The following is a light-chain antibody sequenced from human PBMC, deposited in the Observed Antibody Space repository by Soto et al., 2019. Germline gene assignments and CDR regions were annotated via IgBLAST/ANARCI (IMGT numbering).Light chain of an antibody. CDR1: SSDVGGYDY. J-gene: IGLJ1*01. V-gene: IGLV2-14*01. CDR3: SSYSISTAYL. Sequence: QSALTQPASVSGAPGQSITISCTGTSSDVGGYDYVPWYQLHPGKAPKLMVFEVSNRPSGVSYRFPRSTSGNAASLTISGLQAEDEADCFCSSYSISTAYLFGTGTKVT. CDR2: EVS.